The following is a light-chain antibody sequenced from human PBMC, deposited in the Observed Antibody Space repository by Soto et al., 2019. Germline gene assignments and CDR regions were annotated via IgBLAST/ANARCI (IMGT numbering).Light chain of an antibody. CDR2: AAS. J-gene: IGKJ5*01. V-gene: IGKV1-9*01. Sequence: DIQLTQSPSFLSASVGDRVTITCRASQGIRSYLAWYQQKPGKAPRLLIYAASTLQSGVPSRFSGSGSGTDFTLTISSLQPEDFATYFCHQLSSHPPPFGQGTRLGIK. CDR1: QGIRSY. CDR3: HQLSSHPPP.